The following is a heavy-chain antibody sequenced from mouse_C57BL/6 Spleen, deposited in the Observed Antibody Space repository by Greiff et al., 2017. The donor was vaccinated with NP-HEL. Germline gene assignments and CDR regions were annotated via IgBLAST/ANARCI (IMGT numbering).Heavy chain of an antibody. V-gene: IGHV1-64*01. CDR2: IHPNSGST. CDR3: ERFGDGYYGYWYFDV. Sequence: QVQLQQPGAELVKPGASVKLSCKASGYTFTSYWMHWVTQRPGQGLEWIGMIHPNSGSTNYNEKFKSKATLTVDKSSSTAYMQLSSLTSEDSAVYYCERFGDGYYGYWYFDVWGTGTTVTVSS. J-gene: IGHJ1*03. D-gene: IGHD2-3*01. CDR1: GYTFTSYW.